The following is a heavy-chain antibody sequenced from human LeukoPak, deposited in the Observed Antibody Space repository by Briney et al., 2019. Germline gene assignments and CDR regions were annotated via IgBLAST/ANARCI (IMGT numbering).Heavy chain of an antibody. J-gene: IGHJ4*02. CDR1: GFTFSSYA. D-gene: IGHD3-3*01. CDR2: ISASGTST. Sequence: GRSLRLSCAASGFTFSSYAMHWVRQAPGKGLEWVSAISASGTSTYYADSVKGRFTISRDNSKNTLYLQMNSLRAEDTAVYYCAKGLRFLEWLFDAFDYWGQGTLVTVSS. CDR3: AKGLRFLEWLFDAFDY. V-gene: IGHV3-23*01.